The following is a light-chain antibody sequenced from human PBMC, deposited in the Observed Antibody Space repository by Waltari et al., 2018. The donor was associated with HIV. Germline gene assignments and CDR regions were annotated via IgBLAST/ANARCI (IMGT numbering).Light chain of an antibody. Sequence: EIVMTQSPATLFMSPGERATFFCRASQSVSSNLAWHQQKFGQAPRLLIYDASTRATGIPARFSGSGSGTEFTLTISSLQSEDFAVYYWQQYNNWPPGYTFGQGTKLEIK. V-gene: IGKV3-15*01. CDR3: QQYNNWPPGYT. CDR2: DAS. CDR1: QSVSSN. J-gene: IGKJ2*01.